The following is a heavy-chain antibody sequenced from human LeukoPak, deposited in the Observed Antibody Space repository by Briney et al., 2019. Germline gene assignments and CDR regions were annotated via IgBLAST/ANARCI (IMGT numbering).Heavy chain of an antibody. CDR2: IYYSGST. Sequence: PSETLSLTCTVSGGSISSSSYYWGWIRQPPGKGLEWIGSIYYSGSTYYNPSLKSRVTISVDTSKNQFSLKLSSVTAADTAVYYCARGRGLYYYDSSHFDYWGQGTLVTVSS. D-gene: IGHD3-22*01. CDR3: ARGRGLYYYDSSHFDY. J-gene: IGHJ4*02. V-gene: IGHV4-39*07. CDR1: GGSISSSSYY.